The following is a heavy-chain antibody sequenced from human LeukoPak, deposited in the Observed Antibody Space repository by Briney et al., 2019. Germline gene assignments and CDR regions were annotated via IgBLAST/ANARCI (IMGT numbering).Heavy chain of an antibody. CDR2: ISWNSGSI. CDR1: GFTFDDYA. V-gene: IGHV3-9*01. J-gene: IGHJ6*02. D-gene: IGHD4-17*01. Sequence: SLRLSCAASGFTFDDYAMHWVRQAPGKGLEWVSGISWNSGSIGYADSVKGRFTISRDNAKNSLYLQMNSLRAEDTALYYCAKDLNGDQGYYGMDVWGQGTTVTVPS. CDR3: AKDLNGDQGYYGMDV.